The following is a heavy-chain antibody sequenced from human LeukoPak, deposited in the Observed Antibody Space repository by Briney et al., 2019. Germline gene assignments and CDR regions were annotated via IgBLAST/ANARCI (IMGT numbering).Heavy chain of an antibody. CDR1: GYTFTNYY. V-gene: IGHV1-46*01. CDR2: INPSGGST. J-gene: IGHJ6*02. D-gene: IGHD1-26*01. Sequence: ASVKVSCKASGYTFTNYYMHWVRQAPGQGLEWMGIINPSGGSTSYAQKFRGRVTMTRDTSTSTVYMELSSLRSEDTAVYYCARDQWEVWKRYHYYYGMDVWGQGTTVTVSS. CDR3: ARDQWEVWKRYHYYYGMDV.